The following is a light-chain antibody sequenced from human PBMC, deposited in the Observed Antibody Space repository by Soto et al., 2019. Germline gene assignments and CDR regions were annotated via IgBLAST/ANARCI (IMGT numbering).Light chain of an antibody. Sequence: IVLTQSPGTLSLSPGERATLSCRASQSVSTSFLAWYQHKPAQAPRLLIYAASSRATGIPDRFSGGGSGTDFTLTISRLEPEDFAVYYCQQYAGSPWTLXQGTTADIK. CDR2: AAS. V-gene: IGKV3-20*01. CDR3: QQYAGSPWT. CDR1: QSVSTSF. J-gene: IGKJ1*01.